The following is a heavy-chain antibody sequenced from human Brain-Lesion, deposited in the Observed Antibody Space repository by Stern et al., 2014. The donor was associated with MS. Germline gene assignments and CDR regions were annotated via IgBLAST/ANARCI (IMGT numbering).Heavy chain of an antibody. CDR2: IYHSGGT. D-gene: IGHD1-14*01. CDR3: ARELPDLNAFDI. V-gene: IGHV4-4*02. Sequence: VQLVESGPGLVKPSGTLSLTCAVSGSSISSSNWWSWVRQSPGKGLEWIGEIYHSGGTKYSPSFESRVIISVDKSKNQFSLKLSYVTAADTAVYYCARELPDLNAFDIWGQGTMVTVSS. J-gene: IGHJ3*02. CDR1: GSSISSSNW.